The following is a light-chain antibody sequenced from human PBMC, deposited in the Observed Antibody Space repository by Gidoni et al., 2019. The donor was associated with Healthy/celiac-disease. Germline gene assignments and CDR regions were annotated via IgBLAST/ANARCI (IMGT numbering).Light chain of an antibody. V-gene: IGKV3-11*01. Sequence: EIVLTQSPATLSLSPGARATLSCRASQSVSSYLAWYQQKPGQAPRLLIYDASSGSGTDFTLTISSLEPEDFAVYYCQQRSNFLFTFGPGTKVDIK. J-gene: IGKJ3*01. CDR3: QQRSNFLFT. CDR1: QSVSSY. CDR2: DAS.